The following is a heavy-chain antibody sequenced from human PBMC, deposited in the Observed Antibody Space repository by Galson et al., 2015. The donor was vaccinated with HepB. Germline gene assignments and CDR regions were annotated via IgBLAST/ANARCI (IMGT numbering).Heavy chain of an antibody. CDR1: WDSVSSSTAA. V-gene: IGHV6-1*01. CDR3: ARDSFYDNTGYPVPRNFGVDV. D-gene: IGHD3-22*01. CDR2: TYYRSKWSN. J-gene: IGHJ6*02. Sequence: CAISWDSVSSSTAAWDWIRQSQSRGLEWLGRTYYRSKWSNDYAVSVKSRITINPDTSKNQFSLQLSSVTPDETAVYYCARDSFYDNTGYPVPRNFGVDVWGQGTTVTVSS.